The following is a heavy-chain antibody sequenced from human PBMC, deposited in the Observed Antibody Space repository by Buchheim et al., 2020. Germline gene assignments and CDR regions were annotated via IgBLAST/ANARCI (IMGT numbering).Heavy chain of an antibody. J-gene: IGHJ6*02. Sequence: QVQLVQSGAEVKKPGASVKVSCKASGYTFTSYYMHWVRQAPGQGLEWMGIINHSGGSTSYAQKFQGRVTMTRDTSTSTVYMELSSLRSEDTAVYYCARAQSGYDWSRIGYYYYGMDVWGQGTT. CDR3: ARAQSGYDWSRIGYYYYGMDV. CDR2: INHSGGST. D-gene: IGHD5-12*01. CDR1: GYTFTSYY. V-gene: IGHV1-46*01.